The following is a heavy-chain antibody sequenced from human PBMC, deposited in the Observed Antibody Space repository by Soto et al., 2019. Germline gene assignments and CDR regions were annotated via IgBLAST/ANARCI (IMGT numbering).Heavy chain of an antibody. D-gene: IGHD1-7*01. CDR1: GGSRSSFY. CDR2: IYYSGST. V-gene: IGHV4-59*01. CDR3: ARSGITGTTPNWFDP. J-gene: IGHJ5*02. Sequence: LETLPHTCTVSGGSRSSFYWSWIRQPTGKGLEWIGYIYYSGSTNYNPSLKSRVTISVDTSKNQFSLKLSSVTAADTAVYYCARSGITGTTPNWFDPWGQGTLVTVSS.